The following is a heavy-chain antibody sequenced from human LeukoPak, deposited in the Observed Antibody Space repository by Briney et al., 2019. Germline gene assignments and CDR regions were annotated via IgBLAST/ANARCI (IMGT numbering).Heavy chain of an antibody. Sequence: GASVKVSCKASGYSFTGYYIHWVRQAPGQGLEWMGWMNPNSGNTGYAQKFQGRVTMTRNTSISTAYMELSSLRSEDTAVYYCARGSLKGSPKKLYYYYYYMDVWGKGTTVTVSS. CDR1: GYSFTGYY. CDR2: MNPNSGNT. CDR3: ARGSLKGSPKKLYYYYYYMDV. V-gene: IGHV1-8*02. J-gene: IGHJ6*03. D-gene: IGHD1-7*01.